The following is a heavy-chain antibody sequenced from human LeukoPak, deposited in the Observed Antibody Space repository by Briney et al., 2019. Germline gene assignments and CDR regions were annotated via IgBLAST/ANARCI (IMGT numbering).Heavy chain of an antibody. D-gene: IGHD2-21*02. J-gene: IGHJ4*02. CDR2: ISWNSGSI. Sequence: PGGSLRLSCAASGFTFDDYAMHWVRQAPGKGLEGVSGISWNSGSIVYADSVKGRFTISRDNAKNSLYLQMNSLRAEDTALYYCAKDTCGGDCYVVTWGQGTLVTVSS. V-gene: IGHV3-9*01. CDR1: GFTFDDYA. CDR3: AKDTCGGDCYVVT.